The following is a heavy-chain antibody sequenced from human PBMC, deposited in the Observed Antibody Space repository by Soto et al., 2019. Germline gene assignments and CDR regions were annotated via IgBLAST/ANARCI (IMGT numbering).Heavy chain of an antibody. CDR3: ARDHGRTTVAGTGYFDF. D-gene: IGHD6-19*01. V-gene: IGHV3-30*03. Sequence: QVQLVESGGGVVQPGKSLRLSCAASGFTFSSHALYWVRQAPGKGLEWVAVISYDGYFKYYPDSLKGRFTISRDNSKNTLYLQMNSLRPEDAAVYYCARDHGRTTVAGTGYFDFWGQGTRVSVPS. J-gene: IGHJ4*02. CDR1: GFTFSSHA. CDR2: ISYDGYFK.